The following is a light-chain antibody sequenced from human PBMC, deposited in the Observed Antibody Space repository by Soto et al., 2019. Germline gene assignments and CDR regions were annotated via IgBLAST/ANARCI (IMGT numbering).Light chain of an antibody. CDR1: QSFRGL. CDR3: QRHYTLPIT. V-gene: IGKV3-11*01. CDR2: DAF. Sequence: EGVLPPSPVTLSISPGERATLSCGASQSFRGLLAWYQQKPGQAPRLLIYDAFNRATGIPPRFSGSGSGTDFTLTISSLKAEDSAVYYCQRHYTLPITYGQGTRLEIK. J-gene: IGKJ5*01.